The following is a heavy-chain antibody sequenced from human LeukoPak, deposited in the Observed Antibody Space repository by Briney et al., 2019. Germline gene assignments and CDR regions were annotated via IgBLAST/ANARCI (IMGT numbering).Heavy chain of an antibody. Sequence: SETLSLTCAVYGGSFSGYYWSWIRQPPGKGLEWIGEINHSGSTNYNPSLKSRVTISVDRSKNQFSLRLSSVTAADTAVYYCARASGYSSSWYFDYWGQGTLVTVSS. CDR2: INHSGST. J-gene: IGHJ4*02. CDR3: ARASGYSSSWYFDY. D-gene: IGHD6-13*01. V-gene: IGHV4-34*01. CDR1: GGSFSGYY.